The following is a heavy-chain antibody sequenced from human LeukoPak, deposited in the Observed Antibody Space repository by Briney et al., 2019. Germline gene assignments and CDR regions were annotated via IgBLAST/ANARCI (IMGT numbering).Heavy chain of an antibody. V-gene: IGHV1-69*05. CDR2: IIPIFGTA. Sequence: GASVKVSCKASGGTFSSYAISWVRQAPGQGLEWMGGIIPIFGTANYAQKFQGRVTITTDESTSTAYTELSSLRSEDTAVYYCATVAIYGSGPYYYYGMDVWGQGTTVTVSS. J-gene: IGHJ6*02. CDR3: ATVAIYGSGPYYYYGMDV. CDR1: GGTFSSYA. D-gene: IGHD2-15*01.